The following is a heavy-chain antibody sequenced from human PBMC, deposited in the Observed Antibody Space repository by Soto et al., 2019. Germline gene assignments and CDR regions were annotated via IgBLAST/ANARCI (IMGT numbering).Heavy chain of an antibody. Sequence: PGGSLRLSCAASGFTFSDFAMGWVRQAPGKGLEWVSAISGDGDTAYYADSVQGRFAISRDNSKNTLYLQINSLRVDDTAVYSCVKVWVAIPGYYFDYWGQGTLVTVSS. CDR2: ISGDGDTA. D-gene: IGHD3-9*01. CDR1: GFTFSDFA. V-gene: IGHV3-23*01. CDR3: VKVWVAIPGYYFDY. J-gene: IGHJ4*02.